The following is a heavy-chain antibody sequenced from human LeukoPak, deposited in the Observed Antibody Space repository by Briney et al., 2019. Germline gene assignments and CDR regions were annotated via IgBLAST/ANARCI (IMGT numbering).Heavy chain of an antibody. D-gene: IGHD3-16*02. V-gene: IGHV3-74*01. CDR2: FKKDETYR. J-gene: IGHJ4*02. Sequence: GGSLRLSGAASGFIFSRHGMHWGRQAPGEGRECGARFKKDETYRDYADSVKGRFTISTVNAKNTLYMQMNSMRVYDTDRYYCVRDDDIYRFDYWGQGTVVTVSS. CDR3: VRDDDIYRFDY. CDR1: GFIFSRHG.